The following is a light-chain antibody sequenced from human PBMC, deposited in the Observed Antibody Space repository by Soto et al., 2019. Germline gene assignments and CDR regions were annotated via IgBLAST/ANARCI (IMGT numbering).Light chain of an antibody. V-gene: IGKV3-20*01. J-gene: IGKJ1*01. CDR1: QSISSSY. Sequence: MVLTQSQGTVSFFPGERATLSCRASQSISSSYLAWYQQKPGQAPRLLIYGASTRATGIPDRFSGSGSGTDFTLTISRLESEDFAVYYCQQYGSSPRTFGQGTKVDIK. CDR2: GAS. CDR3: QQYGSSPRT.